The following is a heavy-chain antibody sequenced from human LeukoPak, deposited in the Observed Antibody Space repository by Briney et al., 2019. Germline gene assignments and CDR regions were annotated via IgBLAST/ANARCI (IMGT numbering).Heavy chain of an antibody. D-gene: IGHD5-12*01. V-gene: IGHV3-23*01. CDR1: GFTFSSYA. CDR3: AKKGFRGYSGYDYPFDY. CDR2: ISGSGGST. Sequence: PGGSLRLSCAASGFTFSSYAMNWVRQAPGKGLEWVSAISGSGGSTYYADSVKGRFTISRDNSKNTLYLQMNSLRAEDTAVYYCAKKGFRGYSGYDYPFDYWGQGTLVTVSS. J-gene: IGHJ4*02.